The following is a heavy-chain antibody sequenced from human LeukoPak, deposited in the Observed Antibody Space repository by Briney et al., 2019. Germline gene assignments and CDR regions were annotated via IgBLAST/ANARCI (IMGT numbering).Heavy chain of an antibody. D-gene: IGHD2-15*01. CDR3: ARVPVVHLAADAFDI. CDR1: GGSFSSYY. Sequence: SETLSLTCAVYGGSFSSYYWGWIRQPPGKGLEWIGSIYYSGSTYYNPSLKSRVTISVDTSKNQFSLKLSSVTAADTAVYYCARVPVVHLAADAFDIWGQGTMVTVSS. V-gene: IGHV4-39*07. J-gene: IGHJ3*02. CDR2: IYYSGST.